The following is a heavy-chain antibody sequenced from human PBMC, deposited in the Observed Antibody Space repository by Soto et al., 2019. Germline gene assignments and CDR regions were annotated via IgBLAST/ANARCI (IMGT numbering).Heavy chain of an antibody. Sequence: QVQLVESGGGVVQPGRSLRLSCAASGFTFSSYGMQWVRQSPGAGPEWVAIVANDGSNQYYAESVKGRFTISRDNYKTTVFLEMDSLRPEDTAVYYCARSSGGSSWYPPDYWGKGTLVTVSS. D-gene: IGHD6-13*01. CDR3: ARSSGGSSWYPPDY. J-gene: IGHJ4*02. V-gene: IGHV3-30*03. CDR1: GFTFSSYG. CDR2: VANDGSNQ.